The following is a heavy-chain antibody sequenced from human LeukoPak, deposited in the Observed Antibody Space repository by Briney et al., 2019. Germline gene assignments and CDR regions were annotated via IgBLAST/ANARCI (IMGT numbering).Heavy chain of an antibody. D-gene: IGHD6-13*01. J-gene: IGHJ3*02. CDR1: GFTFSSYE. CDR3: AGQYSSSWSAFDI. CDR2: ISSSGSTI. V-gene: IGHV3-48*03. Sequence: GGSLRLSCAASGFTFSSYEMNWVRQAPGKGLEWVSYISSSGSTIYYADSVRGRFTISRDNAKNSLYLQMNSLRAEDTAVYYCAGQYSSSWSAFDIWGQGTMVTVSS.